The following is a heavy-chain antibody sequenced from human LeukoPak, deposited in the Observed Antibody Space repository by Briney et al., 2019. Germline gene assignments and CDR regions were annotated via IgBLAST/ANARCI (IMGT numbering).Heavy chain of an antibody. D-gene: IGHD6-19*01. CDR2: IYYSGST. CDR1: GGSISDRTYY. V-gene: IGHV4-39*07. CDR3: ARVKAVAGTGLYYYYGMDV. Sequence: SETLSLTCTVSGGSISDRTYYWGWIRQPPGKGLEWIGSIYYSGSTYYNPSLKSRVTISVDTSKNQFSLKLSSVTAADTAVYYCARVKAVAGTGLYYYYGMDVWGQGTTVTVSS. J-gene: IGHJ6*02.